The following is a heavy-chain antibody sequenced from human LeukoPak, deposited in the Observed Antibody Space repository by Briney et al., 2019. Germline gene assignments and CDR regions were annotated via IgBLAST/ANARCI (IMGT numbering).Heavy chain of an antibody. D-gene: IGHD4-23*01. Sequence: GGSLRLSCAASGFTFSNYYMNWVRQAPGKGLEWVSYITSSSNTIYYADSVKGRFTISRDNAKNSLYLQMNSLRVEDTAVYYSVRDSTVGVDYWGQGTLVIVS. CDR1: GFTFSNYY. V-gene: IGHV3-48*01. J-gene: IGHJ4*02. CDR2: ITSSSNTI. CDR3: VRDSTVGVDY.